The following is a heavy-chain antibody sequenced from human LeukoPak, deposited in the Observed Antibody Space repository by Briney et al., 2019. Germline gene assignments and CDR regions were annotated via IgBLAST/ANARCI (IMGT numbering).Heavy chain of an antibody. V-gene: IGHV4-39*07. D-gene: IGHD2-8*01. CDR3: ARGGYCTNGVCYIGVYFDY. CDR2: IYYSGST. CDR1: GASISGSSYY. J-gene: IGHJ4*02. Sequence: SETLSLTCTVSGASISGSSYYWSWIRQPPGKGLEWIGSIYYSGSTYYNPSLKSRVTISVDTSKNQFSLKLSSVTAADTAVYYCARGGYCTNGVCYIGVYFDYWGQGTLVTVSS.